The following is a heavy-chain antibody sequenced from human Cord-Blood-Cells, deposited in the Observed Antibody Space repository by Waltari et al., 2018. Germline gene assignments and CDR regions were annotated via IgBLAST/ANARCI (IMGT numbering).Heavy chain of an antibody. V-gene: IGHV4-38-2*01. CDR2: IYHSGST. D-gene: IGHD6-6*01. CDR3: ARQRGSSSYYYYGMDV. J-gene: IGHJ6*02. CDR1: GYSISSGYY. Sequence: QVQLQESGPGLVKPSETLSLTCPVSGYSISSGYYWGWIRHPPGKGLEWIGSIYHSGSTYYNPSLKSRVTISVDTSKNQFSLKLSSVTAADTAVYYCARQRGSSSYYYYGMDVWGQGTTVTVSS.